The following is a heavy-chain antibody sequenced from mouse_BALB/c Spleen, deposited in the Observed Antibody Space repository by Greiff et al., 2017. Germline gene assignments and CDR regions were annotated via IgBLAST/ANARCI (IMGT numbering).Heavy chain of an antibody. Sequence: EVQRVESGGGLVQPGGSRKLSCAASGFTFSSFGMHWVRQAPEKGLEWVAYISSGSSTIYYADTVKGRFTISRDNPKNTLFLQMTSLRSEDTAMYYCAREVGYDLYYAMDYWGQGTSVTVSS. D-gene: IGHD2-2*01. CDR2: ISSGSSTI. CDR3: AREVGYDLYYAMDY. CDR1: GFTFSSFG. V-gene: IGHV5-17*02. J-gene: IGHJ4*01.